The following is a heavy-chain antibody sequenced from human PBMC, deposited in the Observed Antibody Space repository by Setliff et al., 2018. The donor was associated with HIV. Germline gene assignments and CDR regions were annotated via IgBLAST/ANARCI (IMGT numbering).Heavy chain of an antibody. CDR3: ARLGMTTVGIGDVFDI. V-gene: IGHV4-61*02. CDR1: GGSISSGGYY. D-gene: IGHD4-17*01. CDR2: ISTSGST. Sequence: PSETLSLTCTVSGGSISSGGYYWSWIRQPAGKGLEWIGRISTSGSTNYNPSLKSRVTISVDTSKNQFSLRVRSVTAADTAVYYCARLGMTTVGIGDVFDIWGQGAMVTVS. J-gene: IGHJ3*02.